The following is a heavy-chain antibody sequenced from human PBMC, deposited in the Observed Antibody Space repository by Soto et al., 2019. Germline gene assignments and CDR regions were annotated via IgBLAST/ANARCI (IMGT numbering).Heavy chain of an antibody. Sequence: QITLKESGPTLVKPTQTLTLTCTFSGFSLSTSGLVVGWIRQPPGKALEWLARIYWNDDKRYSPSLKSRLTTTKDTSKNQVVLTMTNMDPVDTATYYCAGLWFGESFDYWGQGTLVTVSS. CDR2: IYWNDDK. V-gene: IGHV2-5*01. D-gene: IGHD3-10*01. CDR3: AGLWFGESFDY. J-gene: IGHJ4*02. CDR1: GFSLSTSGLV.